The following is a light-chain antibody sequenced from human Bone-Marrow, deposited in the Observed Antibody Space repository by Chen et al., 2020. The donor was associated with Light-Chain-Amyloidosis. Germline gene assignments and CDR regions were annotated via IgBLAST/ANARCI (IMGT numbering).Light chain of an antibody. J-gene: IGLJ3*02. CDR2: EVN. V-gene: IGLV2-23*02. CDR3: CSYAGSSTLM. Sequence: QSALTQPASVSGSPGQSITISCTGTSSDVGSYNLVSWYQQHPGKAPKFMIYEVNKRPSGVSKRYSGSKSGNTASLTSAGVQAEDEADYYCCSYAGSSTLMFGGGTKVTVL. CDR1: SSDVGSYNL.